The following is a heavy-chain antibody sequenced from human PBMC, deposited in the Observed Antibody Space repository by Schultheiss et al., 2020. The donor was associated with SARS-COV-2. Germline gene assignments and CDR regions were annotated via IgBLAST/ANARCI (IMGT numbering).Heavy chain of an antibody. CDR2: ISTNGRTI. Sequence: GGSLRLSCADSGFTFSDYYMTWIRQAPGKGLEWISYISTNGRTIYYADSVRGRFTISRDNAENSLHLQMNRLRVEDTAVYYCTTCSGGGCYRRLMAAFDIWGQGTMVTVSS. CDR1: GFTFSDYY. J-gene: IGHJ3*02. D-gene: IGHD2-15*01. V-gene: IGHV3-11*01. CDR3: TTCSGGGCYRRLMAAFDI.